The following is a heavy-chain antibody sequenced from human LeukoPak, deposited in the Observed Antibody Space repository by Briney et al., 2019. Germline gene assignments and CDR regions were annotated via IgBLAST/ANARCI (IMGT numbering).Heavy chain of an antibody. V-gene: IGHV1-8*01. D-gene: IGHD6-6*01. CDR1: GYTFTSYD. J-gene: IGHJ6*03. CDR2: MNPNSGNT. Sequence: GASVEVSCKASGYTFTSYDINWVRQATGQGLEWMGWMNPNSGNTGYAQKFQGRVTMTRNTSISTAYMELSSLRSEDTAVYYCARGLRSARPGVYYYYYMDVWGKGTTVTVSS. CDR3: ARGLRSARPGVYYYYYMDV.